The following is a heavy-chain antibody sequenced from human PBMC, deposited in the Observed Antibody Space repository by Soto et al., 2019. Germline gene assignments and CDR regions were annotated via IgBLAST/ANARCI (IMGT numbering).Heavy chain of an antibody. J-gene: IGHJ4*02. D-gene: IGHD3-22*01. CDR2: IFSNDEK. Sequence: QVTLKESGPVLVKPTEPLTLTCTVSGFSLSNARMGVSWIRQPPGKALEWLAHIFSNDEKSYSTSLKSRLTISKDTSKSQVVLTMTNMDPVDTATYYCARTTYYYDSSGYLYYFDYWGQGTLVTVSS. V-gene: IGHV2-26*01. CDR3: ARTTYYYDSSGYLYYFDY. CDR1: GFSLSNARMG.